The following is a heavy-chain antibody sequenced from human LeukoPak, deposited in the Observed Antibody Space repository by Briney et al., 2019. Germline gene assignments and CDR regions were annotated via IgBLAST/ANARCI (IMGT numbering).Heavy chain of an antibody. J-gene: IGHJ4*02. Sequence: SETLSLTCTVSGGSISSSSYYWGWIRQPPGKGLEWIGSIYYSGSTYYNPSLKSRVTISVDTSKNQFSLKLSSVTAADTAVYYCARGDAGYSYGTFDYWGQGTLVTVSS. CDR2: IYYSGST. CDR1: GGSISSSSYY. D-gene: IGHD5-18*01. V-gene: IGHV4-39*07. CDR3: ARGDAGYSYGTFDY.